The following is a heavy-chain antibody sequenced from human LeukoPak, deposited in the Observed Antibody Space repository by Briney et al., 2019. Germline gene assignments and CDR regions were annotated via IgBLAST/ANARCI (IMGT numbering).Heavy chain of an antibody. Sequence: GGSLRLSCAASGFTFSSYSMHWVRQAPGKGLMWVSRLKSDGSSTGYAGSVKGRFTISRDNAKNSLYLQMSNLRAEDTAVYFCARGGGLDVWGQGATVTVSS. J-gene: IGHJ6*02. V-gene: IGHV3-74*01. CDR1: GFTFSSYS. D-gene: IGHD3-16*01. CDR2: LKSDGSST. CDR3: ARGGGLDV.